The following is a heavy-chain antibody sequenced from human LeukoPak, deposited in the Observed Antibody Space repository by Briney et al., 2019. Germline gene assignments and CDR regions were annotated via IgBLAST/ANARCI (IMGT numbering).Heavy chain of an antibody. CDR1: GHSFTSYW. D-gene: IGHD3-22*01. CDR3: ARPRRDYYDSSGYQPPDY. J-gene: IGHJ4*02. Sequence: GESLKISCKGSGHSFTSYWIGWVRQMPGKGLEWMGIIYPGDSDTRYSPSFRGQVTISADKSISTAYLQWSSLKASDTAMYYCARPRRDYYDSSGYQPPDYWGQGTLVTVSS. V-gene: IGHV5-51*01. CDR2: IYPGDSDT.